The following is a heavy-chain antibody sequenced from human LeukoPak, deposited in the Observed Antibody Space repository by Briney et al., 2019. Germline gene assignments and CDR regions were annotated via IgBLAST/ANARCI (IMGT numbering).Heavy chain of an antibody. CDR2: INPNSGGT. Sequence: ASVKVSCKASGYTFTGYYMQWVRQAPGQGLEWMGYINPNSGGTNYAQKFQGRVTMTRDTSIGTTYMELNRLTSDDTAVYFCARNYDSSGQLDSWGQGTLVTVSS. J-gene: IGHJ4*02. CDR3: ARNYDSSGQLDS. CDR1: GYTFTGYY. D-gene: IGHD3-22*01. V-gene: IGHV1-2*02.